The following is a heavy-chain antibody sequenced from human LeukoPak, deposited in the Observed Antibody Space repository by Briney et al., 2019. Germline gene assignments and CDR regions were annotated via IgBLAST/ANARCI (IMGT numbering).Heavy chain of an antibody. V-gene: IGHV4-34*01. J-gene: IGHJ5*02. CDR2: INHSGST. CDR3: ARGRRNYDFWSGYPGPYNWFDP. CDR1: GGSFSGYY. D-gene: IGHD3-3*01. Sequence: SETLSLTCAVYGGSFSGYYWSWIRQPPGKGLEWIGEINHSGSTNYNPSFKSRVTISVDTSKNQFSLKLSSVTAADTAVYYCARGRRNYDFWSGYPGPYNWFDPWGQGTLVTVSS.